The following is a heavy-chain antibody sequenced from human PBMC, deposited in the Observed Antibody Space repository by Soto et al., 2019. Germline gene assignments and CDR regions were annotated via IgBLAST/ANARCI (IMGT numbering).Heavy chain of an antibody. V-gene: IGHV4-59*01. CDR2: ISSSGNT. CDR1: DGSISNFY. Sequence: SETLSLTCTVSDGSISNFYWSWIRQPPGKGLEWIGYISSSGNTNYNPSLKSRVSISVDTSKNQFSLNLTSVTAADTAVYYCARAPMVLTRSYFDSWGQGTPVTVSS. D-gene: IGHD3-22*01. J-gene: IGHJ4*02. CDR3: ARAPMVLTRSYFDS.